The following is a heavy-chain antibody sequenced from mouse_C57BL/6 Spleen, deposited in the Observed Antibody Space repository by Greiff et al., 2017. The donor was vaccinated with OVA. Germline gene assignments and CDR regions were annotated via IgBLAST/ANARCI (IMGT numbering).Heavy chain of an antibody. J-gene: IGHJ2*01. CDR3: ARLAYYSNPYFDY. CDR1: GYTFTSYW. Sequence: VKLVESGAELVKPGASVKLSCKASGYTFTSYWMQWVKQRPGQGLEWIGEIDPSDSYTNYNQKFKGKATLTVDTSSSTAYMQLSSLTSEDSAVYYCARLAYYSNPYFDYWGQGTTLTVSS. CDR2: IDPSDSYT. D-gene: IGHD2-5*01. V-gene: IGHV1-50*01.